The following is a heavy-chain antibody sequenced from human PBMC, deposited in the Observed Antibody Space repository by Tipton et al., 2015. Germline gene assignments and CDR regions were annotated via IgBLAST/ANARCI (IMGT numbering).Heavy chain of an antibody. CDR2: IYYSGST. J-gene: IGHJ2*01. CDR3: ARDRYYHSRGMDYWYFDL. CDR1: GVSISGAGSH. D-gene: IGHD3-22*01. V-gene: IGHV4-31*03. Sequence: TLSLTCTVSGVSISGAGSHWSWIRHLPGKGLEWIGHIYYSGSTYYNPSLKSRVTMSVDTSKNQFSLKLSSVTAADTAVYYCARDRYYHSRGMDYWYFDLWGRGTLVTVSS.